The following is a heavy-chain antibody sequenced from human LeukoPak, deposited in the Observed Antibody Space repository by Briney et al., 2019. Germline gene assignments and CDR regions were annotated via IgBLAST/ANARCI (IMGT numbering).Heavy chain of an antibody. CDR3: AKDRNVYYYDSSGPQGYFQH. CDR2: ISYDGSNK. D-gene: IGHD3-22*01. CDR1: GFTFSSYG. V-gene: IGHV3-30*18. J-gene: IGHJ1*01. Sequence: GGSPRLSCAASGFTFSSYGMHWVRQAPGKGLEWVAVISYDGSNKYYADSVKGRFTISRDNSKNTLYLQMNSLRAEDTAVYYCAKDRNVYYYDSSGPQGYFQHWGQGTLVTVSS.